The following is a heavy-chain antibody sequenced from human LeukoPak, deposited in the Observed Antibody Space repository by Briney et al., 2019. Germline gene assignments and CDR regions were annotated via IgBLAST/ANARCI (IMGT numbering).Heavy chain of an antibody. J-gene: IGHJ4*02. V-gene: IGHV3-30*09. CDR3: AKDQKWGPADYYFDS. CDR1: GLTFSTYA. D-gene: IGHD2-2*01. Sequence: PGGSLRLSCAASGLTFSTYAMHWVRQAPGKGLEWVAVISYDGSNKYYADSVKGRFAISRDNSKNTLDLQMNSLRAEDTAVYYCAKDQKWGPADYYFDSWGQGTLVTVSS. CDR2: ISYDGSNK.